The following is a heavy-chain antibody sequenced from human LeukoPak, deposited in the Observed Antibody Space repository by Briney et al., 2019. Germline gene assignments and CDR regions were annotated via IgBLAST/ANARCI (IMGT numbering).Heavy chain of an antibody. CDR3: ARWVVTTWYFDL. CDR1: GGTFSSYA. J-gene: IGHJ2*01. D-gene: IGHD4-23*01. CDR2: IIPILGIA. Sequence: GASVKVSCKVSGGTFSSYAISWVRQAPGQGLEWMGRIIPILGIANYAQKFQGRVTITADKSTSTAYMELSSLRSEDTAVYYCARWVVTTWYFDLWGRGTLVTVSS. V-gene: IGHV1-69*04.